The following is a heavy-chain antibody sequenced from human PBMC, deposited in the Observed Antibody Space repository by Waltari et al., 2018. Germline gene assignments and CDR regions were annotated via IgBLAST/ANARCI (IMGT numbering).Heavy chain of an antibody. D-gene: IGHD2-15*01. V-gene: IGHV4-34*02. CDR3: VRLEDCSGPGGNCYGGDPFALDV. Sequence: QVQLPQCGAGLLQPSETLSLTCAVNGGSFNGYYRAWVRQSPGKGLQWIGEINHAGNRNYNPSLKSRVTMLVDTSRSQFSLKMSSMTAADTALYYCVRLEDCSGPGGNCYGGDPFALDVWGQGTTVTVSS. J-gene: IGHJ6*02. CDR2: INHAGNR. CDR1: GGSFNGYY.